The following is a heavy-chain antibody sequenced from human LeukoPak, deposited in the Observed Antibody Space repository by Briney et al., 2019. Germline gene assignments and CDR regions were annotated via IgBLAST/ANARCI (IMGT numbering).Heavy chain of an antibody. J-gene: IGHJ6*03. CDR2: VYTGGST. CDR1: GASISSGNDY. CDR3: ARVYYYYYYMDV. V-gene: IGHV4-61*02. Sequence: PSETLSLTCTVSGASISSGNDYWSWIRQPAGKGLEWIGRVYTGGSTNYNPSLKSRVTISVDTSKNQFPLKLSSVTAADTAVYYCARVYYYYYYMDVWGKGTTVTISS.